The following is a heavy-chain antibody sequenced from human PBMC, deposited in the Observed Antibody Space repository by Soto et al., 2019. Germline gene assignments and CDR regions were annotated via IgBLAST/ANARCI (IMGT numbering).Heavy chain of an antibody. CDR2: ISAYNGNT. J-gene: IGHJ4*02. V-gene: IGHV1-18*01. D-gene: IGHD2-21*02. Sequence: GVSVKGSCKGFGYTFSRDGVSWRRQAPGQGLEWMGWISAYNGNTNYAQKLQGRVTMTTDTSTSTAYMELRSLRSDDTAVCYCARGPLAYCGGDCQFPDYWGQGTLVTVSP. CDR1: GYTFSRDG. CDR3: ARGPLAYCGGDCQFPDY.